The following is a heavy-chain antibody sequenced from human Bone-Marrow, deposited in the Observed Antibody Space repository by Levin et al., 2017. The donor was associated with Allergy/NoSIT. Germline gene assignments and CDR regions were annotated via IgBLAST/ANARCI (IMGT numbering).Heavy chain of an antibody. Sequence: GGSLRLSCAASGFTFSSYGMHWVRQAPGKGLEWVAVIWYDGSNKYYADSVKGRFTISRDNSKNTLYLQMNSLRAEDTAVYYCARGYGSGSYFLDYWGQGTLVTVSS. CDR1: GFTFSSYG. D-gene: IGHD3-10*01. CDR3: ARGYGSGSYFLDY. J-gene: IGHJ4*02. V-gene: IGHV3-33*01. CDR2: IWYDGSNK.